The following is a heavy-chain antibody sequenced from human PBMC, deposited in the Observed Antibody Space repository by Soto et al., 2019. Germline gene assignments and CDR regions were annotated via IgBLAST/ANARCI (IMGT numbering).Heavy chain of an antibody. V-gene: IGHV3-23*01. D-gene: IGHD3-10*01. CDR1: GFTLSISD. CDR3: AKYYYALGSNWFDP. J-gene: IGHJ5*02. Sequence: GGSLRLSCAASGFTLSISDMTWVRQAPGKGLEWVSSSSGSDGRTYYADSVKGRFTISRDNSKNTLYLQMSSLRVVDTAVYYCAKYYYALGSNWFDPWGRGTLVTVSS. CDR2: SSGSDGRT.